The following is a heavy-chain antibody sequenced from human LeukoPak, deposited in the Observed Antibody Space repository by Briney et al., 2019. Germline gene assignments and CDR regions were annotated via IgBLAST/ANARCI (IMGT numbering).Heavy chain of an antibody. J-gene: IGHJ6*04. CDR1: GGSISSGGYS. CDR3: ARYCSSTSCFQSGGHYYGMDV. V-gene: IGHV4-30-2*01. D-gene: IGHD2-2*01. CDR2: IYHSGST. Sequence: PSQTLSFTCAVSGGSISSGGYSWSWIRQPPGKGLEWIGYIYHSGSTYYNPSLKSRVTISVDRSKNQFSLKLSSVTAADTAVYYCARYCSSTSCFQSGGHYYGMDVWGKGTTVTVSS.